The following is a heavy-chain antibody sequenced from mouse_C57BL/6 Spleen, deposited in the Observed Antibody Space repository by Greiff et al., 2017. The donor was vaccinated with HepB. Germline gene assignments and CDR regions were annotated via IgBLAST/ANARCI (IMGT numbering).Heavy chain of an antibody. CDR3: AKRGYDGYYGYFDV. CDR1: GFSLSSYG. Sequence: VKLMESGPGLVQPSQSLSITCTVSGFSLSSYGVHWVRQSPGKGLEWLGVIWRGGSTDYNAAFMSRLSITKDNSKSQVFFKMNSLQADDTAIYYCAKRGYDGYYGYFDVWGTGTTVTVSS. J-gene: IGHJ1*03. V-gene: IGHV2-5*01. CDR2: IWRGGST. D-gene: IGHD2-3*01.